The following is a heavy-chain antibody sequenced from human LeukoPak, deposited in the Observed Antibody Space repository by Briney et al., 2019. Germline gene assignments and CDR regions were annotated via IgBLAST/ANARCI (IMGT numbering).Heavy chain of an antibody. CDR1: GYTFTAYY. CDR3: ARDWGYSSSWYY. CDR2: INPNSGGS. Sequence: ASVKVSRKASGYTFTAYYMHWVRQAPGQGLESMGWINPNSGGSNYAQKFQGRVTMTRDTSITTAYMELTRLTSDDTAMYYCARDWGYSSSWYYWGQGTLVTVSS. J-gene: IGHJ4*02. V-gene: IGHV1-2*02. D-gene: IGHD6-13*01.